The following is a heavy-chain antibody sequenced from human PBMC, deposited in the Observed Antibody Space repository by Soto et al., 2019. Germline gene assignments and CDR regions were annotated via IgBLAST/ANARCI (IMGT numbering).Heavy chain of an antibody. D-gene: IGHD3-10*01. V-gene: IGHV4-59*08. CDR2: IYYSGST. Sequence: NPSETLSLTCTVSGGSISSYYWSWIRQPPGKGLEWIGYIYYSGSTNYNPSLKSRVTISVDTSKNQFSLKLSSVTAADTAVYYCARVSYGSGRYRFDYWGQGTLVTVSS. J-gene: IGHJ4*02. CDR3: ARVSYGSGRYRFDY. CDR1: GGSISSYY.